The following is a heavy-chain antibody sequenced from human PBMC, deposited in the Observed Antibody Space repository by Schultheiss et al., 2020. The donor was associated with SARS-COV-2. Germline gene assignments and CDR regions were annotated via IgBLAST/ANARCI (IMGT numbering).Heavy chain of an antibody. Sequence: SETLSLTCTVSGYSISSGGYYWSWTRHHPGKGLEYIGYIDYSGTTYYNPSLKSRVTISVDTSKNQFSLKLSSVTAADTAMYYCAKYESGTMEDYWGQGILVTVSS. J-gene: IGHJ4*02. CDR1: GYSISSGGYY. D-gene: IGHD1-7*01. V-gene: IGHV4-31*03. CDR3: AKYESGTMEDY. CDR2: IDYSGTT.